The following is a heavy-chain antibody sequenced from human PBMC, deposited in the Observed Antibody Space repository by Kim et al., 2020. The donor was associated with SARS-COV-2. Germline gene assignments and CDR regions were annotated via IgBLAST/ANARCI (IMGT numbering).Heavy chain of an antibody. V-gene: IGHV7-4-1*02. CDR3: ARSDSSAHFDY. Sequence: NPTYAQGFTGRFVFSLATSVSTAYLQISSLKAEDTAVYYCARSDSSAHFDYWGQGTLVTVSS. J-gene: IGHJ4*02. D-gene: IGHD6-25*01. CDR2: NP.